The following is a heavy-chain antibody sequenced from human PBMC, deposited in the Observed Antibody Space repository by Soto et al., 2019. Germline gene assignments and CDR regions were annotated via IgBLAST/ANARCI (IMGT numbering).Heavy chain of an antibody. J-gene: IGHJ5*02. V-gene: IGHV1-69*01. Sequence: QVQLVQSGAEVKKPGSSVKVSCKASGGTFSSYAISWVRQAPGQGLEWMGGIIPIFGTANYAQKFQGRVTITADESTITAYMELSSLRSEDTAVYYGARDPSLAARPNWFDPWSQGTLVTVSS. D-gene: IGHD6-6*01. CDR2: IIPIFGTA. CDR1: GGTFSSYA. CDR3: ARDPSLAARPNWFDP.